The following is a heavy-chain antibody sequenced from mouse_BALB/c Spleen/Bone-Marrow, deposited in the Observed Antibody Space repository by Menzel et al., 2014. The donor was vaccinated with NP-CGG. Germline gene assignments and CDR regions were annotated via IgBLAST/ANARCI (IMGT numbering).Heavy chain of an antibody. V-gene: IGHV14-3*02. CDR2: IDPANGNT. J-gene: IGHJ4*01. CDR1: GFNIKDTY. CDR3: AGASYYAMDY. Sequence: EVKLMESGAELVKPGASVKLSCTASGFNIKDTYMHWVKLRPEQGLEWIGRIDPANGNTKYDPKFQGKATITADTSSNTAYLQLSRLTSEDTAVYYCAGASYYAMDYWGQGTSVTVSS.